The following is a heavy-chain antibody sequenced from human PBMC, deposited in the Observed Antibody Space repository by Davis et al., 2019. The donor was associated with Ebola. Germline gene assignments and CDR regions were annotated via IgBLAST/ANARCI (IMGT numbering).Heavy chain of an antibody. J-gene: IGHJ5*02. CDR1: GGSISSYY. CDR3: ARGDKIAVAATGWFDP. CDR2: IHYSGST. D-gene: IGHD6-19*01. Sequence: SETLSLTCTVSGGSISSYYWSWIRQPPGKGLEWIGYIHYSGSTNYNPSLKSRVTISVDTSKNQFSLKLSSVTAADTAVYYCARGDKIAVAATGWFDPWGQGTLVTVSS. V-gene: IGHV4-59*01.